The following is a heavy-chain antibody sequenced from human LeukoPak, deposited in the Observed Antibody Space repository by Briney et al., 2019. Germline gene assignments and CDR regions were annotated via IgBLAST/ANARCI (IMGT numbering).Heavy chain of an antibody. V-gene: IGHV1-18*01. CDR1: GYTFTSYG. J-gene: IGHJ3*02. Sequence: ASVKVSCKASGYTFTSYGISWVRQAPGQGLEWMGWISAYNGNTNYAQKLQGRVTMTTDTSTSTAYMELRSLRSDDTAVYYCAGNIDYGDYADIWGQGTMVTVSS. CDR2: ISAYNGNT. CDR3: AGNIDYGDYADI. D-gene: IGHD4-17*01.